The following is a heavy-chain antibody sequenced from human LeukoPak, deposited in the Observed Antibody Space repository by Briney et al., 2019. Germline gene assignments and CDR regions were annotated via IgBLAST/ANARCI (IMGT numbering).Heavy chain of an antibody. J-gene: IGHJ4*02. CDR3: ARGSKAAPGTFDY. V-gene: IGHV4-59*01. Sequence: ASETLSLTCTVSGGSISSYYWSWIRQPPGKGLEWIGYIYYTGSTDYNPSLKSRVAISVDMSKNQFSLKLSSVTAADTAVYYCARGSKAAPGTFDYWGQGTLVTVSS. D-gene: IGHD6-13*01. CDR1: GGSISSYY. CDR2: IYYTGST.